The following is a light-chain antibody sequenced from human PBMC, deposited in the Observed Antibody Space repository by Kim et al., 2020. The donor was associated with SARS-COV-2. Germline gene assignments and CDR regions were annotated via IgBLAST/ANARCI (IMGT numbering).Light chain of an antibody. V-gene: IGLV3-1*01. J-gene: IGLJ2*01. CDR1: KRGDKY. Sequence: GSPGQTSSTIGCGNKRGDKYACWDKQKPGQSPVLVIYQDSKRTSGIPERFSGSNSGNTATLTISGTQAMDEADYYCQAWDSSTVVFGGGTQLTVL. CDR3: QAWDSSTVV. CDR2: QDS.